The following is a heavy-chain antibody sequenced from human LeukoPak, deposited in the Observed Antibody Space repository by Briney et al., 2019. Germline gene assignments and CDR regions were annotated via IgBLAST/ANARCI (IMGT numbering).Heavy chain of an antibody. CDR1: GYTFTGYY. Sequence: ASVKVSCKASGYTFTGYYMHWVRQAPGQGLEWMGRIHPNSGGTNYAQKFQGRVTMTRDTSISTAYMELSRLRAGDTAVYCCARDYGRVDYWGQGTLVTVSS. CDR3: ARDYGRVDY. D-gene: IGHD4-17*01. J-gene: IGHJ4*02. V-gene: IGHV1-2*06. CDR2: IHPNSGGT.